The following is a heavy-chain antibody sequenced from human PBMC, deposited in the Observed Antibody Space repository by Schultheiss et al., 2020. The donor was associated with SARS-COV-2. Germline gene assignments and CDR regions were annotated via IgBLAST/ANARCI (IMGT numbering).Heavy chain of an antibody. D-gene: IGHD6-13*01. CDR2: IYYSGST. J-gene: IGHJ5*02. V-gene: IGHV4-31*03. CDR3: ARARLYSSPGIPYNWFDP. CDR1: GGSISSGYY. Sequence: SETLSLTCTVSGGSISSGYYWGWIRQPPGKGLEWIGYIYYSGSTYYNPSLKSRVTISVDTSKNQFSLKLSSVTAADTAVYYCARARLYSSPGIPYNWFDPWGQGTLVTVSS.